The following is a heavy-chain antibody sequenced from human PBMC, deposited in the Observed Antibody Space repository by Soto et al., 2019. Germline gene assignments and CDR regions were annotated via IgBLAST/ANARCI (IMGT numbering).Heavy chain of an antibody. J-gene: IGHJ6*02. Sequence: SETLSLTCTVSGGSINRYYWSWIRQPPGKGLEWIGYIYYSGSTNNNPTLKSRDTISVDTPNNQFSLKLGSVPAADTAVYYCARGSTGFYIKLSGMDVWGQGTTVTVSS. CDR2: IYYSGST. CDR3: ARGSTGFYIKLSGMDV. V-gene: IGHV4-59*01. D-gene: IGHD4-4*01. CDR1: GGSINRYY.